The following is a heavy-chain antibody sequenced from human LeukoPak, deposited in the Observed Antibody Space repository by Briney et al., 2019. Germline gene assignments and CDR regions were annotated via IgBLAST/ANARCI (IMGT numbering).Heavy chain of an antibody. D-gene: IGHD6-13*01. CDR2: ISSSSSYI. V-gene: IGHV3-21*01. J-gene: IGHJ6*03. CDR1: GFTFSSYS. Sequence: PGGSLRLSCAASGFTFSSYSMNWVRQAPGKGLEWVSSISSSSSYIYYADSVKGRFTISRDNAKNSLYLQMNSLRAEDTAVYYCARAQGSSSWYQSMDVWGKGTTVTVSS. CDR3: ARAQGSSSWYQSMDV.